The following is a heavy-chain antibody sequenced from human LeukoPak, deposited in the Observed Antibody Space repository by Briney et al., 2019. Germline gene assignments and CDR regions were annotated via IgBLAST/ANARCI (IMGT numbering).Heavy chain of an antibody. D-gene: IGHD5-24*01. J-gene: IGHJ4*02. Sequence: SETLSLTCTVSGGSISSGSYYWSWIRQPAGKGLEWIGRIYTSGSTNYNPSLKSRVTISVDTSKNQFSLKLSSVTAADTAVYYCARVGDGYNEYWGQGTLVTVSS. CDR2: IYTSGST. V-gene: IGHV4-61*02. CDR1: GGSISSGSYY. CDR3: ARVGDGYNEY.